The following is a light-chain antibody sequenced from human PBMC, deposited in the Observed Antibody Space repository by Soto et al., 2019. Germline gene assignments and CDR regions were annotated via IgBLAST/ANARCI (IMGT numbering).Light chain of an antibody. CDR3: QQYYSTPTWT. CDR2: WAS. Sequence: DIVMTQSPDSLAVSLGDRATINFKSSQSVLYSSNNKNYLAWYQQKPGQPPKLLIYWASTRESGVPDRFSGSGSGTDFTLTISSLQAEDVAVYYCQQYYSTPTWTFGQGTKVEIK. CDR1: QSVLYSSNNKNY. J-gene: IGKJ1*01. V-gene: IGKV4-1*01.